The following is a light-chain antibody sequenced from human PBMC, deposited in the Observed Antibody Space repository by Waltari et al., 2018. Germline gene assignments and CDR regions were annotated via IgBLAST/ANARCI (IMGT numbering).Light chain of an antibody. CDR3: QQYFSTPYS. V-gene: IGKV4-1*01. CDR2: WAS. Sequence: DIVMTQSPDSLAVSLGERASINCKSSQNIFYSSNNKNYLAWYQQKPGQPPKLLIYWASTRESGVPARFSGSGSGTEFTLTISSLQAEDVAIYYCQQYFSTPYSFGQGTKLEI. CDR1: QNIFYSSNNKNY. J-gene: IGKJ2*03.